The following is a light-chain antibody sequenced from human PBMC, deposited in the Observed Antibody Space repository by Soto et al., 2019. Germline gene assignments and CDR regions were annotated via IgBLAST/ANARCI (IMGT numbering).Light chain of an antibody. CDR3: QQYGSSGT. CDR1: QSVSNNY. CDR2: GAS. V-gene: IGKV3-20*01. J-gene: IGKJ1*01. Sequence: ESVLTQSPGTLSLSPGERATLYCRASQSVSNNYLAWYQQKPGQAPRLLIYGASNRATGIPDRFSGSGSGTDFNLTISRLEPEDCAVYYCQQYGSSGTFGQGTKVEIK.